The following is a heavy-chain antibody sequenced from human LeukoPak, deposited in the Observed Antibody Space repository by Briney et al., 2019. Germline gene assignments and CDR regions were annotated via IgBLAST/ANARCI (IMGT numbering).Heavy chain of an antibody. CDR3: ARWNGPFDI. CDR1: GDSMNNYY. D-gene: IGHD1-1*01. J-gene: IGHJ3*02. CDR2: INDSGST. V-gene: IGHV4-59*01. Sequence: PSETLSLTCNVFGDSMNNYYWSWIRQPPGKGLEWIGNINDSGSTNSNPSLKSRATISVDMSRKHFFLDLSSVTAADTAVYYCARWNGPFDIWGQGTMVTVSS.